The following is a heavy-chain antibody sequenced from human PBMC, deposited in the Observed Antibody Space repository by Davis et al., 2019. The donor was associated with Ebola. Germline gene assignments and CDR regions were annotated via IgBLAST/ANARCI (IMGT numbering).Heavy chain of an antibody. CDR2: IHHSGNT. J-gene: IGHJ5*02. D-gene: IGHD6-13*01. Sequence: PSETLSLTCTVSGGSISSTNFYWGWIRQPPGKGLEWIGSIHHSGNTYYNPSLKSRVTTSVDTSKNQFSLRLSSVTAADTAVYYCARPRIAAPYNWFDPWGQGTLVTVSS. CDR3: ARPRIAAPYNWFDP. V-gene: IGHV4-39*01. CDR1: GGSISSTNFY.